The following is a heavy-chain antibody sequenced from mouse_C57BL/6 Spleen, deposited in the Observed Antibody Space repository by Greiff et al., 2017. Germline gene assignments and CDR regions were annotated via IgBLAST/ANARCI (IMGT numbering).Heavy chain of an antibody. CDR3: SSEGCYDGSTGGFAY. Sequence: QVQLKQPGAELVMPGASVKLSCKASGYTFTSYWMHWVKQRPGQGLEWIGEIDPSDSYTNYNQKFKGKSTLTVDKSSSTSYMQLSSLTSEDSAVYYFSSEGCYDGSTGGFAYWGQGTLVTVSA. J-gene: IGHJ3*01. CDR1: GYTFTSYW. V-gene: IGHV1-69*01. CDR2: IDPSDSYT. D-gene: IGHD2-3*01.